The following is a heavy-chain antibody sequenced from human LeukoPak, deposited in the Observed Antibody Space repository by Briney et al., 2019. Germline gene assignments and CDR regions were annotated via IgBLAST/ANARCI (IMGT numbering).Heavy chain of an antibody. V-gene: IGHV1-2*02. CDR2: INPNIGGA. Sequence: EASVKVSCKASGYTFTGYYIHWVRQAPGQGLEWMGWINPNIGGANYAQKFQGRVTMTRDTSINTAYMELSRLRFDDTAVYYCARDYRGMSYENWFDPWGQGTLVTVSS. D-gene: IGHD3-16*01. J-gene: IGHJ5*02. CDR1: GYTFTGYY. CDR3: ARDYRGMSYENWFDP.